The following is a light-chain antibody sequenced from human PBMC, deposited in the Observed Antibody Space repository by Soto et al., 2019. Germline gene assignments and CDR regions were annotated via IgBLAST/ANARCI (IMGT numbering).Light chain of an antibody. Sequence: EIVMTQSPATLSLSPGERATLSCRASLSVSSDLAWYRQKPGQAPRLLIYRAFTRATGIPARFSGSGFGADFTLIISSLQSEDFAVYYCQQYNNWPLTFGGGTKVEIK. CDR2: RAF. CDR3: QQYNNWPLT. CDR1: LSVSSD. V-gene: IGKV3-15*01. J-gene: IGKJ4*01.